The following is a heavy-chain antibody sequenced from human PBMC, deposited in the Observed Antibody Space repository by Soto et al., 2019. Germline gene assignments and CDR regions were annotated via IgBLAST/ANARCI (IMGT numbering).Heavy chain of an antibody. Sequence: VQLVESGGGVVRPGRSLRLSCAASGFSFSVYPMNWVRQAPGKGLEWVAFISFDGSKTYYSDSVKGRFTISRDNSKNTVPLQMNNLRPGDAAVYHCANLLNVAAAGTPHYYGVDVWGQGTTVTVS. CDR2: ISFDGSKT. CDR1: GFSFSVYP. CDR3: ANLLNVAAAGTPHYYGVDV. J-gene: IGHJ6*02. V-gene: IGHV3-30*04. D-gene: IGHD6-13*01.